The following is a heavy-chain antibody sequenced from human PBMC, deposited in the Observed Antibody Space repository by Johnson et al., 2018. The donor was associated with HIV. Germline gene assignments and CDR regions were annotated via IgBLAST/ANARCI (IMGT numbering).Heavy chain of an antibody. J-gene: IGHJ3*02. CDR2: ISSDGNNK. D-gene: IGHD2-2*01. Sequence: QVKLVESGGGVVQPGRSLRLSCAASGFSFSTYAMHWVRQAPGKGLEWVALISSDGNNKYYSDSVKGRFTVSRDKSKSTLFLQMNSLRCDDTAVYSCARPGIVVLPAGAFDIWGPGTMVTVSS. CDR1: GFSFSTYA. CDR3: ARPGIVVLPAGAFDI. V-gene: IGHV3-30*04.